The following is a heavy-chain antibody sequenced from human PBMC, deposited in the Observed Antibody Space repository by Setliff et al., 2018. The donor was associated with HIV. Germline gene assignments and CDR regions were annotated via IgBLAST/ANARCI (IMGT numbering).Heavy chain of an antibody. CDR1: GGTFSSYA. CDR3: ARDLSYDYDRSSDTFDY. V-gene: IGHV1-69*13. Sequence: VASVKVSCKASGGTFSSYAISWVRQAPGQGLEWMGGIIPIFGTANYAQKFQGRVTITADESTSTAYMELSSLRSEDTAVYYCARDLSYDYDRSSDTFDYWGQGTLVTVSS. D-gene: IGHD3-22*01. CDR2: IIPIFGTA. J-gene: IGHJ4*02.